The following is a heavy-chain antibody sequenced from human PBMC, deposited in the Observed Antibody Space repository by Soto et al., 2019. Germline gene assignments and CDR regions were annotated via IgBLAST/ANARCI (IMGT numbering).Heavy chain of an antibody. J-gene: IGHJ5*02. V-gene: IGHV4-59*01. CDR2: IYYSGST. CDR1: GGSISSYY. CDR3: ARARDYYGSSGYYPTRDWFDP. Sequence: PSETLSLTCTVSGGSISSYYWSWIRQPPGKGLEWIGYIYYSGSTNYNPSLKSRVTISVDTSKNQFSLKLSSVTAADTAVYYCARARDYYGSSGYYPTRDWFDPWGQGTLVTVSS. D-gene: IGHD3-22*01.